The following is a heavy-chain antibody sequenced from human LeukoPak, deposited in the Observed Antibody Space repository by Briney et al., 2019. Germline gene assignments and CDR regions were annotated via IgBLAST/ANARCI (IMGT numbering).Heavy chain of an antibody. CDR2: ISYDGSNK. CDR3: ARDRGYSSGWYGRHYYYMDV. D-gene: IGHD6-19*01. CDR1: GFTFSSYA. V-gene: IGHV3-30-3*01. Sequence: GRSLRLSCAASGFTFSSYAMHWVRQAPGKGLEWVAVISYDGSNKYYADSVKGRFTISRDNSKNTLYLQMNSLRAEDTAVYYCARDRGYSSGWYGRHYYYMDVWGKGTTVTVSS. J-gene: IGHJ6*03.